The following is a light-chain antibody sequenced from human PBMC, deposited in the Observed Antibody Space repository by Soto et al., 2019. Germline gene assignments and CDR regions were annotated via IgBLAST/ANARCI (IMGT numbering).Light chain of an antibody. Sequence: IQLTQSPSSLSASVGDRVTITCRASQAINSYLAWYQQEPGKAPKLLIYGGSTLQSGVPSRFSGSGFGTDFTLTISSLQSEDFSTYYCQHLNAFPLTFGGRTKVEI. V-gene: IGKV1-9*01. J-gene: IGKJ4*01. CDR1: QAINSY. CDR3: QHLNAFPLT. CDR2: GGS.